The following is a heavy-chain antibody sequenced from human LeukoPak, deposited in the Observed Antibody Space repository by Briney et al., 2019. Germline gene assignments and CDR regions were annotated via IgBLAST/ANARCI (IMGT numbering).Heavy chain of an antibody. CDR3: GRGHWGLDY. J-gene: IGHJ4*02. V-gene: IGHV3-11*04. D-gene: IGHD7-27*01. CDR2: ISNSGREI. Sequence: GGSLRLSCAASGFTFSDYYMTWIRQAPGKGLEWVSYISNSGREINYADSVKGRFTISRDNAMSSLYLQMNSLRVEDTAVYYCGRGHWGLDYWGQGTLVTVSS. CDR1: GFTFSDYY.